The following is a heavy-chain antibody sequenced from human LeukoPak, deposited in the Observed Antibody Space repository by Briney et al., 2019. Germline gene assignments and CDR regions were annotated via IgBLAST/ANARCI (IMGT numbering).Heavy chain of an antibody. CDR3: ARGVLPAAMRGVGDAFDI. CDR1: GYTFTGYY. J-gene: IGHJ3*02. D-gene: IGHD2-2*01. V-gene: IGHV1-2*04. Sequence: ASVKVSCKASGYTFTGYYLHWVRQAPGQGLEWMGWINPNSDGTNYAQKFQGWVTMTRDTSITTAYMELSRLRSDDTAVYYCARGVLPAAMRGVGDAFDIWGQGSMVTVSS. CDR2: INPNSDGT.